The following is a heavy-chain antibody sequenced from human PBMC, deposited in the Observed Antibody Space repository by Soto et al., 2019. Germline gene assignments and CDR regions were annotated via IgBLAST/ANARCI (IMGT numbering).Heavy chain of an antibody. J-gene: IGHJ5*02. CDR2: IYYRGST. Sequence: QVQLQESGPGLVKPSQTLSLTCTVSGGSISSGDYYWSWIRQPPGQVLEWIGYIYYRGSTYYNPXLXRXXTIPVDTSKNQFSLKLSSVTAADTAVYYCARDVLPWGQGTLVTVSS. D-gene: IGHD3-10*01. CDR1: GGSISSGDYY. CDR3: ARDVLP. V-gene: IGHV4-30-4*01.